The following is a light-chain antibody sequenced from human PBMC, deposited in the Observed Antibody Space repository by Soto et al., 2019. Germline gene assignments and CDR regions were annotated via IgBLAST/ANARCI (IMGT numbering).Light chain of an antibody. CDR3: SSYTTTNTLV. J-gene: IGLJ1*01. CDR1: SSDVGAYRY. CDR2: EVS. Sequence: QSALTQPASVSGSPGQSITISCTGTSSDVGAYRYVSWYQQHPGKAPKLIIYEVSNRPSGVPNRFSGSKSGNTASLTVSELQAEDEADYYCSSYTTTNTLVFGTGTKVTVL. V-gene: IGLV2-14*01.